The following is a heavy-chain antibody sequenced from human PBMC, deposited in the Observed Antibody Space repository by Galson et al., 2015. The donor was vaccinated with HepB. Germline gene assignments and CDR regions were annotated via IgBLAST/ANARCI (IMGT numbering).Heavy chain of an antibody. V-gene: IGHV1-2*06. CDR3: ARGSANYLSYQHYALDV. J-gene: IGHJ6*02. D-gene: IGHD5-24*01. CDR1: GYTFSDYN. Sequence: SVKVSCKAFGYTFSDYNLHWLRQAPGQGLQWMGRINPISGGTDYAQNFQGRVTLTGNTSISTAYMELTSLTYDDTAVFYCARGSANYLSYQHYALDVWGQGTTVTVSS. CDR2: INPISGGT.